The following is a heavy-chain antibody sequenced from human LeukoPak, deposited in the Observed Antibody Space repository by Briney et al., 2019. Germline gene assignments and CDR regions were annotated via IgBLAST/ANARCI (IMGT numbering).Heavy chain of an antibody. D-gene: IGHD2-15*01. CDR2: MNPNSGNT. V-gene: IGHV1-8*01. J-gene: IGHJ4*02. CDR1: GYTFTSYD. CDR3: ARGECSGGSCYSVVTY. Sequence: ASVKVSCKASGYTFTSYDINWVRQATGQGLEWMGWMNPNSGNTGYAQKFQGRVTMTRNTSISTAYVELSSLRSEDTAVYYCARGECSGGSCYSVVTYWGQGTLVTVSS.